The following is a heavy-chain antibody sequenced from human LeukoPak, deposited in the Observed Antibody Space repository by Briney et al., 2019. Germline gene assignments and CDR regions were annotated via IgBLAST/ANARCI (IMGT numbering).Heavy chain of an antibody. CDR3: ARDEYGDYYFDY. Sequence: GGSLRLSCAASGFTVSSNYMSWVRQAPGKGLEWVSVIYSGGSTYYPDSVKGRFTISRDNSKNTLYLQMNSLRAEDTAVYYCARDEYGDYYFDYWGQGTLVTVSS. D-gene: IGHD4-17*01. V-gene: IGHV3-66*01. J-gene: IGHJ4*02. CDR1: GFTVSSNY. CDR2: IYSGGST.